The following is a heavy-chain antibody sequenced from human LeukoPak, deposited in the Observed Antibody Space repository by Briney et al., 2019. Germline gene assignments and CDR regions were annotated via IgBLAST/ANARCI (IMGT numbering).Heavy chain of an antibody. CDR2: IYHSGST. J-gene: IGHJ4*02. D-gene: IGHD1-14*01. Sequence: SSETLSLTCTVSGDSITSSSYYWGWIRQPPGKGLGWIGSIYHSGSTYYNPSLKSRVTISVDTSKNQFSLKLSSVTAADTAVYYCAKMYTRDTDYWGQGTLVTVSS. CDR3: AKMYTRDTDY. V-gene: IGHV4-39*07. CDR1: GDSITSSSYY.